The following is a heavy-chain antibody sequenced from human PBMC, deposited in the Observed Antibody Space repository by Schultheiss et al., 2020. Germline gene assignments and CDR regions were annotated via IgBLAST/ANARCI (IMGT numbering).Heavy chain of an antibody. V-gene: IGHV2-5*01. J-gene: IGHJ4*02. CDR3: AHSGIAAAFFDY. CDR2: IYWNDDK. Sequence: SGPKLVKPTQTLTLTCTFSGFSLSTSGVGVGWIRQPPGKALEWLALIYWNDDKRYSPSLKSRLTITKDTSKNQVVLTMTNMDPVDTATYYCAHSGIAAAFFDYWGPGTLVTVAS. D-gene: IGHD6-13*01. CDR1: GFSLSTSGVG.